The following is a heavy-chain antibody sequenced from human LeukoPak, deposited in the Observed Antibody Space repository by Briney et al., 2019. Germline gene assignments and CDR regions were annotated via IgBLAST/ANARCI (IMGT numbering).Heavy chain of an antibody. CDR2: IFYSGST. Sequence: SETLSLTCTVSGGSISGYYWIWVRQPPGKGLEWIGYIFYSGSTNYNPSLKSRVTMSVDTSKNQFSLRLSSVTAADTAVYYCARRVHCSGGSCYLDYWGQGTLVTVSS. V-gene: IGHV4-59*01. CDR1: GGSISGYY. D-gene: IGHD2-15*01. CDR3: ARRVHCSGGSCYLDY. J-gene: IGHJ4*02.